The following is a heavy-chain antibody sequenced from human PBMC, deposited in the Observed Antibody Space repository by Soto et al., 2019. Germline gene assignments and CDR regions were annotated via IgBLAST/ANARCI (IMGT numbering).Heavy chain of an antibody. J-gene: IGHJ4*02. CDR3: AKWGGAGSDN. CDR2: VNEDGTEK. V-gene: IGHV3-7*01. D-gene: IGHD1-26*01. Sequence: EVQLVESGGDLVQPGGSLRLSCAASGFTFNNYYMSWVRQAQGKGLEWVANVNEDGTEKYYVDSVKGRFTVSRDNAKNSLYLQMNSLRAEDTAVYYCAKWGGAGSDNWGQGTLVTVSS. CDR1: GFTFNNYY.